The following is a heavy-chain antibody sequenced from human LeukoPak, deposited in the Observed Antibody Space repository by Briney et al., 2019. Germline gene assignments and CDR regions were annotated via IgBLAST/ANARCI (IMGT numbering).Heavy chain of an antibody. CDR3: ARDRGSSWPTNFDS. Sequence: PGRSLRLSCAASGFTFRSYAMHWVRQAPGKGLEWVAVISYDGSNKYYADSVKGRFTISRDNSKNTLYLQMNSLRAEDTAVYYCARDRGSSWPTNFDSWGQGTLVTVPS. CDR1: GFTFRSYA. J-gene: IGHJ4*02. D-gene: IGHD6-13*01. CDR2: ISYDGSNK. V-gene: IGHV3-30*04.